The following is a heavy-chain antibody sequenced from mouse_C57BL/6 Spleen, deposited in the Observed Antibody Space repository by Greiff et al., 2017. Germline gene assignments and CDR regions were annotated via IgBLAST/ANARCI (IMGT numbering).Heavy chain of an antibody. D-gene: IGHD2-4*01. J-gene: IGHJ3*01. V-gene: IGHV2-2*01. CDR1: GFSFTSYG. CDR3: ARMDYDYDGGIAD. CDR2: LWRGGST. Sequence: QVQLQQSGPGLVQPSQSLSITCTVSGFSFTSYGVHWVRQSPGKGLEWLGVLWRGGSTDYNAAFISRLSISTDNSKSQVFFKINSLQADDTAIYYCARMDYDYDGGIADWGQGTLVTVSA.